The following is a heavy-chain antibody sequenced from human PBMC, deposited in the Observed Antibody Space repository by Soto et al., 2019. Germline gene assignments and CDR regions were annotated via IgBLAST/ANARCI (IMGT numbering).Heavy chain of an antibody. J-gene: IGHJ4*02. CDR3: ARTKAVLNTLLSRYFFVY. Sequence: SETLSLTCSVSGGSVSNKTYYWSWIRQPPGKRLEWIGYVYYSGTTNYNPSLKSRVTISVDLSKNQFPLRLSSVTTADTALYYCARTKAVLNTLLSRYFFVYWGQGTLVTVYS. D-gene: IGHD2-15*01. CDR1: GGSVSNKTYY. V-gene: IGHV4-61*01. CDR2: VYYSGTT.